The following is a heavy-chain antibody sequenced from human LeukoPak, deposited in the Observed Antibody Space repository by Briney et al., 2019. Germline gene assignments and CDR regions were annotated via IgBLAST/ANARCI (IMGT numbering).Heavy chain of an antibody. J-gene: IGHJ3*02. CDR1: GFTFSSYG. CDR3: ARDHCSSTSCLHSHAFDI. Sequence: QPGGSLRLSCAASGFTFSSYGMHWVRQAPGKGLEWVAFIRYDGSNKYYADSVKGRFTISRDNSKNTLYLQMNSLRAEDTAVYYCARDHCSSTSCLHSHAFDIWGQGTMVTVSS. CDR2: IRYDGSNK. D-gene: IGHD2-2*01. V-gene: IGHV3-30*02.